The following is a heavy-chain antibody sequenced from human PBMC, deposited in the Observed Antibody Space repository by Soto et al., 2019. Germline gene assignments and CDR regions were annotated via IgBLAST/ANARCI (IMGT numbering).Heavy chain of an antibody. Sequence: SETLSLTCTVSAGSIETFYWSWIRQPPGKGLEWIGYIYFSESTSYNPSLKSRVTISGDKSKNQFSLRLTSVTAADTAVYYCGILDMITFGGVIGPNDAFDSWGQGKMVTVSS. CDR2: IYFSEST. CDR1: AGSIETFY. CDR3: GILDMITFGGVIGPNDAFDS. J-gene: IGHJ3*02. V-gene: IGHV4-4*09. D-gene: IGHD3-16*02.